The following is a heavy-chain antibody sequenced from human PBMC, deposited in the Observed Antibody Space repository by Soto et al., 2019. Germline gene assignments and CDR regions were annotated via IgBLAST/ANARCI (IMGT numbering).Heavy chain of an antibody. V-gene: IGHV6-1*01. CDR1: GEAETMKRAR. CDR3: ARKATFCPSSGHYSIDDY. CDR2: TYYRSKWYN. Sequence: LTGGFSGEAETMKRARLPWFGRSPSRGLEWLGRTYYRSKWYNDYAVSVKSRITINPDTSKNQFSLQLNSVTPEDTAVYSCARKATFCPSSGHYSIDDY. J-gene: IGHJ4*01. D-gene: IGHD4-17*01.